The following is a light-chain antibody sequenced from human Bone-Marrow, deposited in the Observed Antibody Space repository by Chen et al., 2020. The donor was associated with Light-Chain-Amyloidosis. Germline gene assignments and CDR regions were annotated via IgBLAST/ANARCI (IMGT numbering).Light chain of an antibody. CDR1: NIGSTS. V-gene: IGLV3-21*02. CDR2: DDS. J-gene: IGLJ3*02. CDR3: QVWDRSSDRPV. Sequence: SYVLTQPSSVSVAQGQTATIACGGNNIGSTSVHWYQQTPGQAPLLVVYDDSDRPSGIPERLSVSNSGNTATLTISRVEAGDEADYYCQVWDRSSDRPVFGGVTKLTVL.